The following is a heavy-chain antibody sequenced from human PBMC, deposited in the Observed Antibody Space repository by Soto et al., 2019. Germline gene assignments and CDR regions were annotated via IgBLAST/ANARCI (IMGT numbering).Heavy chain of an antibody. D-gene: IGHD5-18*01. CDR3: AREAGLGYSYGVGGERVFDY. J-gene: IGHJ4*02. Sequence: QVQLQESGPGLVKPSQTLSLTCTVSGGSISSGGYYWSWIRQHPGKGLEWIGYIYYSGSTYYNPSLKSRVTISVDTSKNQFSLMLSSVTAADTAVYYCAREAGLGYSYGVGGERVFDYWGQGTLVTVSS. CDR2: IYYSGST. V-gene: IGHV4-31*03. CDR1: GGSISSGGYY.